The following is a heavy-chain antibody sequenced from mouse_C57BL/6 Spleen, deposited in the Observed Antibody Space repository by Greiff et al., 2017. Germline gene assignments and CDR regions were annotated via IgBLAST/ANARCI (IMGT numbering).Heavy chain of an antibody. CDR3: ARERIDGYYVAY. Sequence: VQLQQSGAELVRPGASVKLSCKASGYTFTDYYINWVKQRPGQGLEWIARIYPGSGNTYYNEKFKGKATLTAEKSSSTAYMQLSSLTSEDSAVYFCARERIDGYYVAYWGQGTLVTVSA. V-gene: IGHV1-76*01. CDR1: GYTFTDYY. J-gene: IGHJ3*01. D-gene: IGHD2-3*01. CDR2: IYPGSGNT.